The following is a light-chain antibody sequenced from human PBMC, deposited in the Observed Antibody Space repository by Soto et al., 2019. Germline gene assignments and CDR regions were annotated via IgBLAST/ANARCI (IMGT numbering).Light chain of an antibody. CDR3: NSYTTGSTLV. Sequence: QSPLTQPASVSGSPGQSITISCTGTSSDVGGYNFVSWYQQHPGKAPKLMIYEVTSRPSGVSNRFSGSKSGNTASLTISGLQAEDEADYYCNSYTTGSTLVVGTGTKFTVL. J-gene: IGLJ1*01. V-gene: IGLV2-14*03. CDR2: EVT. CDR1: SSDVGGYNF.